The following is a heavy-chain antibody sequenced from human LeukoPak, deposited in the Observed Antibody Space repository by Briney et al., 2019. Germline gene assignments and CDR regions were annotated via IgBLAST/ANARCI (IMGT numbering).Heavy chain of an antibody. D-gene: IGHD6-13*01. Sequence: GGSLRLSCAASGFTFSSYSMNWVRQAPGKGLEWVSSISSSSSYIYYADSVKGRFTISRDNAKNSLYLQMNSLRAEDTAVYYCARGEAYSSSWYGAFDLWGQGTMVTVSS. V-gene: IGHV3-21*01. CDR3: ARGEAYSSSWYGAFDL. J-gene: IGHJ3*01. CDR1: GFTFSSYS. CDR2: ISSSSSYI.